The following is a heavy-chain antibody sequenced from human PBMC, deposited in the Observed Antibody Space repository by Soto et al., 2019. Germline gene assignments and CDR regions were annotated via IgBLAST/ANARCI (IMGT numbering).Heavy chain of an antibody. CDR2: IYYSGGT. CDR3: ARVATIRSVYYYYGMDV. V-gene: IGHV4-31*03. Sequence: PSETLSLTCTVSGGSISSGGYYWSWIRQHPGKGLEWIGYIYYSGGTYYNPSLKSRVTISVDTSKNQFSLKLSSVTAADTAVYYCARVATIRSVYYYYGMDVWGQGTTVTVSS. CDR1: GGSISSGGYY. D-gene: IGHD5-12*01. J-gene: IGHJ6*02.